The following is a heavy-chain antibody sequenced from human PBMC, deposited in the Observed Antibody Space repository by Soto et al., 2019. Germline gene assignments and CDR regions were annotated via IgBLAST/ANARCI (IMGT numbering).Heavy chain of an antibody. J-gene: IGHJ4*02. V-gene: IGHV1-2*04. CDR1: GYTFTGYY. CDR3: ARGSSRIAVAGTSLLDFDY. Sequence: ASVKVSCKASGYTFTGYYMHWVRQAPGQGLEWMGWINPNSGGTNYAQKFQGWVTVTRDTSISTAYMELSRLRSDDTAVYYCARGSSRIAVAGTSLLDFDYWGQGTLVTVSS. D-gene: IGHD6-19*01. CDR2: INPNSGGT.